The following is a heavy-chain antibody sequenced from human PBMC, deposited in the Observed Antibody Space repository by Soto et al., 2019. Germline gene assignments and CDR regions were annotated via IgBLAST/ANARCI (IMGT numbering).Heavy chain of an antibody. CDR2: VNIYNDKT. D-gene: IGHD5-18*01. J-gene: IGHJ4*02. V-gene: IGHV1-18*01. CDR3: ARARGGYSYGDC. CDR1: GYTFISYG. Sequence: QVQLVQSGPEVKKPGASVKVSCQASGYTFISYGINWVRQAPGQGPEWMGWVNIYNDKTNYAQKFQGRVTMTTDTSTSTAYLELKSLRSDDTAIYYCARARGGYSYGDCWGQGTLVTVSS.